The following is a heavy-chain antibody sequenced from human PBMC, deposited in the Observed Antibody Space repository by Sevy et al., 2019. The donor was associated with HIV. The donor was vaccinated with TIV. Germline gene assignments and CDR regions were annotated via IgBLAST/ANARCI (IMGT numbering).Heavy chain of an antibody. CDR2: ISSGSSYI. CDR3: ARSTDYYDNSGYDS. Sequence: GESLKISCAASGFTFSYYTMNWVRQAPGKGLEWVSSISSGSSYIFYADSMKGRFTVSRDNAKNSLFLQMNSLRDEDTALYYCARSTDYYDNSGYDSWGPGTLVTVSS. J-gene: IGHJ4*02. V-gene: IGHV3-21*03. CDR1: GFTFSYYT. D-gene: IGHD3-22*01.